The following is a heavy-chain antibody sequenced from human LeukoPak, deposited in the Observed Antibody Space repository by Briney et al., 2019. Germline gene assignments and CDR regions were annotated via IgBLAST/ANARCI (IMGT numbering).Heavy chain of an antibody. V-gene: IGHV1-2*02. CDR1: GYTFTGYY. J-gene: IGHJ6*02. CDR3: ARSNDDYDFYYYYGMDV. Sequence: GASVKVSCKASGYTFTGYYMHWVRQAPGQGLEWMGWINPNSGGTNYAQKFQGRVTMTRDTSISTAYMELSRLRSDGTAVYYCARSNDDYDFYYYYGMDVWGQGTTVTVSS. CDR2: INPNSGGT. D-gene: IGHD4-17*01.